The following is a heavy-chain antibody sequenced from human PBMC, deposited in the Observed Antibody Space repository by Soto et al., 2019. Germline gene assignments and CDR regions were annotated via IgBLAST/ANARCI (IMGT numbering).Heavy chain of an antibody. V-gene: IGHV1-3*01. Sequence: QVQLVQSGAEVKKPGASVQVSCKASGYTFTSYAMHWVRQAPGQRLEWMGWINAGNGNTKYSQKFQGRVTITRDTSESTAYMELSSLRSEDTAVYYCAGVDRGYYYYMDVWGKGTTVTVSS. CDR1: GYTFTSYA. CDR2: INAGNGNT. CDR3: AGVDRGYYYYMDV. J-gene: IGHJ6*03. D-gene: IGHD1-26*01.